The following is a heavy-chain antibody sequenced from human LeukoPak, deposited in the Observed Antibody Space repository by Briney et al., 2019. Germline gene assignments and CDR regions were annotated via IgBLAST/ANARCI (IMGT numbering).Heavy chain of an antibody. CDR2: IGSGGDT. J-gene: IGHJ5*02. CDR3: AKGGRMTGFDP. V-gene: IGHV3-23*01. CDR1: GFTFSSYA. Sequence: GGSLRLSCAASGFTFSSYALYWVRQAPGKGLEWVSTIGSGGDTYYADSVKGRFTISRDNSKNTLYLQMNSLRAEDTAVYYCAKGGRMTGFDPWGQGTLVTVSS.